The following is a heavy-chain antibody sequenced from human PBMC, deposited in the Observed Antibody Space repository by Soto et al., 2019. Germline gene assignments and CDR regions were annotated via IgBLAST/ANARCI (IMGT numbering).Heavy chain of an antibody. V-gene: IGHV4-59*01. D-gene: IGHD3-16*02. Sequence: SETLSLTCAVYGGSFSGYYWSWIRQLPGKGLEWIGYIYYSGSTNYNPSLKSRVTISVDTSKNQFSLKLSSVTAADTAVCYCARGLEDYDYVWGSYRHFDYWGQGTLVTVSS. CDR1: GGSFSGYY. J-gene: IGHJ4*02. CDR2: IYYSGST. CDR3: ARGLEDYDYVWGSYRHFDY.